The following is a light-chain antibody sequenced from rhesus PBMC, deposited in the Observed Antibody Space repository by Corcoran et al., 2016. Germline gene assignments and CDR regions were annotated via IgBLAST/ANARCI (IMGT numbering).Light chain of an antibody. J-gene: IGKJ1*01. CDR1: QSLLYSNGYTY. Sequence: DIVMTQTPLSLSVTPGEPASISCRSSQSLLYSNGYTYLHWYLQNPGQSPELLIYLVSTRPSGVPDRFSGSGSGTDFTLKIRRVEPEDVGVYDCAQTLPTRTFGQGTTVEI. V-gene: IGKV2-78*01. CDR3: AQTLPTRT. CDR2: LVS.